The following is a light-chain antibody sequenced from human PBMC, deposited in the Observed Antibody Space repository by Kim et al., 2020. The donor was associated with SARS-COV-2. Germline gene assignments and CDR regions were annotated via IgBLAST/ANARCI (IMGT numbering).Light chain of an antibody. J-gene: IGKJ5*01. CDR2: DAS. Sequence: DIQMTQSPSTLSASVGDRVTITCRASQSISFWLAWYQQKPGKAPNLLIYDASSLESGVPSSFSGSGSGTEFTLTISSLQPDDFATYDCQQYHTYPITFGQGTRLEIK. V-gene: IGKV1-5*01. CDR1: QSISFW. CDR3: QQYHTYPIT.